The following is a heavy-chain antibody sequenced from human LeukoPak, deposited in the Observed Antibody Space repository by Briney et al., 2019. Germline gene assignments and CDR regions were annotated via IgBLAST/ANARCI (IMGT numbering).Heavy chain of an antibody. V-gene: IGHV3-53*01. D-gene: IGHD2-2*01. CDR1: WIIVGCYL. CDR2: VYGGGST. Sequence: GSLRPCYASGWIIVGCYLLRLGRDAARGVLGLGGFVYGGGSTYYAQSVQGRFTMSRDNSKNTLYLQMNSLRAEDTAVYYCAKDPALSACSSTSCYPDYWGQGTLVTVSS. CDR3: AKDPALSACSSTSCYPDY. J-gene: IGHJ4*02.